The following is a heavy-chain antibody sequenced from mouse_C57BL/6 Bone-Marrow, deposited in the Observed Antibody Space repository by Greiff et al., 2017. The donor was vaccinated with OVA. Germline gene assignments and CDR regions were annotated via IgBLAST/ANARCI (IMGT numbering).Heavy chain of an antibody. CDR2: ISYDGSN. Sequence: EVQLQQSGPGLVKPSQSLSLTCSVTGYSITSGYYWNWIRQFPGNKLEWMGYISYDGSNNYNPSLKNRISITRDTSKNQFFLKLNSVTTEDTATYYCARDLVYWGQGTTLTVSS. CDR1: GYSITSGYY. V-gene: IGHV3-6*01. J-gene: IGHJ2*01. CDR3: ARDLVY.